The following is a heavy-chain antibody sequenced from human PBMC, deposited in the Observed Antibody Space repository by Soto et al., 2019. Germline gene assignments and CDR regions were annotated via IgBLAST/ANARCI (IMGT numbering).Heavy chain of an antibody. CDR2: IIPILDVS. V-gene: IGHV1-69*04. CDR1: GGTLSNFA. J-gene: IGHJ3*01. Sequence: QVQLVQSGAEVKRPGSSVKVSCKVSGGTLSNFAINWVRQAPGEWLEWMGGIIPILDVSNYAPKVQGRVRNTAEGSAGSAYMALSSLRLDDSACYYCATWADTTSDGAVDVWGQGTFVIVSS. D-gene: IGHD1-26*01. CDR3: ATWADTTSDGAVDV.